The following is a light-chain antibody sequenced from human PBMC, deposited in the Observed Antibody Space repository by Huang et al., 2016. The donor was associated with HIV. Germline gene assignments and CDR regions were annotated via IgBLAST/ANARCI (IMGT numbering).Light chain of an antibody. CDR1: QSLLHSHGYHY. CDR2: LSS. J-gene: IGKJ5*01. V-gene: IGKV2-28*01. CDR3: MQALQTPRT. Sequence: IVITQSPLSLPVTPGEPASISCRSSQSLLHSHGYHYLDWYRQKPGQAPQRLISLSSIRASGVPDRFSGRGSVTDFTLKISRVEAEDVGIYFCMQALQTPRTFGQGTRLEIK.